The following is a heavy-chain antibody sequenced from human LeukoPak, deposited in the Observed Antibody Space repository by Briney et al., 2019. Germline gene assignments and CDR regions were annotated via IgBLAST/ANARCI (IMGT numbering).Heavy chain of an antibody. Sequence: LETLSLTCTVSGGSISSSSYYWGWIRQPPGKGLEWIGSIYYSGSTYYNPSLKSRVTISVDTSKNQFSLKLSSVTAADTAVYYCARRYVGFDYWGQGTLVTVSS. CDR1: GGSISSSSYY. CDR2: IYYSGST. CDR3: ARRYVGFDY. V-gene: IGHV4-39*07. D-gene: IGHD5-12*01. J-gene: IGHJ4*02.